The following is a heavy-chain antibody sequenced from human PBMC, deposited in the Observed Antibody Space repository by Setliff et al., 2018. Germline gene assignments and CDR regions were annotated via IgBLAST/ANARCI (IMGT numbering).Heavy chain of an antibody. CDR1: GYISTSYG. D-gene: IGHD6-13*01. CDR2: ISAYNGNT. CDR3: LVAYTSSWYSSGFDP. J-gene: IGHJ5*02. V-gene: IGHV1-18*01. Sequence: ASVKVSCKASGYISTSYGITWVRQAPGQGLEWMGRISAYNGNTIYAQKFQGRVTVTTDTSTGTGYMELRSLKSDDTAVYYCLVAYTSSWYSSGFDPWGQGTLVTVSS.